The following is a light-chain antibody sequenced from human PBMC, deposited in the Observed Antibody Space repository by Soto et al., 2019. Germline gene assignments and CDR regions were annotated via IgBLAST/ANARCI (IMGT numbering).Light chain of an antibody. CDR2: DVS. J-gene: IGLJ3*02. CDR3: SSYTSSSTGV. V-gene: IGLV2-14*01. CDR1: SSDVGGYNY. Sequence: QSVLTQPASVSGSPGQSITISCTGTSSDVGGYNYVSWYQQHPGKAPKLMIYDVSNRPSGVSNRFSGSKPGNTASLTISGLQAEDEADYYCSSYTSSSTGVFGGGTQLTVL.